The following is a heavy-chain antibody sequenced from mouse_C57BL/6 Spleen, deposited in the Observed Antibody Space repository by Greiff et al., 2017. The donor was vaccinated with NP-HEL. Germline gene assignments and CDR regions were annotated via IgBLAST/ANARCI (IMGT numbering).Heavy chain of an antibody. CDR3: AREGGRGYFDV. V-gene: IGHV5-17*01. Sequence: EVQRVESGGGLVKPGGSLKLSCAASGFTFSDYGMHWVRQAPEKGLEWVAYISSGSSTIYYADTVKGRFTISRDNAKNTLFLQMTSLRSEDTAMYYCAREGGRGYFDVWGTGTTVTVSS. CDR1: GFTFSDYG. CDR2: ISSGSSTI. J-gene: IGHJ1*03. D-gene: IGHD3-3*01.